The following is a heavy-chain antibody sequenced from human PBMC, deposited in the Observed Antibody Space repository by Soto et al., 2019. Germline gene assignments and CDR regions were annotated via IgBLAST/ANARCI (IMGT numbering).Heavy chain of an antibody. V-gene: IGHV4-34*01. J-gene: IGHJ6*02. CDR1: GGSFSGYC. CDR3: ARDGYMGSSWFAYYGMDV. Sequence: SETLSLTCAVYGGSFSGYCWSWIRQPAGKGLEWMGEINHSGSNNYNPSLKSRVTISVDTHKNQFSLKLSSVTAADTAVYYCARDGYMGSSWFAYYGMDVWGQGTTVT. CDR2: INHSGSN. D-gene: IGHD6-13*01.